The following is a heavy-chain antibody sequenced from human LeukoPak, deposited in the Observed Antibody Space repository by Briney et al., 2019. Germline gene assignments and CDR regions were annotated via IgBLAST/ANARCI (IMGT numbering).Heavy chain of an antibody. D-gene: IGHD3-16*02. V-gene: IGHV4-59*01. J-gene: IGHJ6*02. CDR1: GGSISSYY. Sequence: SETLSLTCTVSGGSISSYYWSWIRQPPGKGLEWIGYIYYSGSTNYNPSLKSRVTISVDTSKNQFSLKLSSVTAADTAVYYCARGSSFPYYYYGMDVWGQGTTVTVSS. CDR2: IYYSGST. CDR3: ARGSSFPYYYYGMDV.